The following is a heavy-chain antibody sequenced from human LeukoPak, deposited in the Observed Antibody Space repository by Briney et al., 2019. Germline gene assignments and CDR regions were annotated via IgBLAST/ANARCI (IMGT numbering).Heavy chain of an antibody. Sequence: GGSLRLSCAASGFTVSSNYMSWVRQAPGKGLEWVTFILYDGSNKYYADSVKGRFTISRDNAKNSLYLQMNSLKAEDTAVYYCARVGPSGYDYPAAFDIWGQGTMVTVSS. J-gene: IGHJ3*02. CDR2: ILYDGSNK. V-gene: IGHV3-30*02. D-gene: IGHD5-12*01. CDR3: ARVGPSGYDYPAAFDI. CDR1: GFTVSSNY.